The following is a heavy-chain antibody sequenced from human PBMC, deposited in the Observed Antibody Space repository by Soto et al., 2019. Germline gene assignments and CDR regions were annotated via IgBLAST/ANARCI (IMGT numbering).Heavy chain of an antibody. J-gene: IGHJ4*02. Sequence: EVQLVQSGTEVKKPGESLRISCKGSGYSFGSYWIGWVREMPGKGLEWMGIIYPGDSETRYSPAFQGQVTISADKSISTAYLQWSSLKASDTAIYYCARRGSGWSLFEYWGQGTLVTVSS. D-gene: IGHD6-19*01. V-gene: IGHV5-51*03. CDR2: IYPGDSET. CDR1: GYSFGSYW. CDR3: ARRGSGWSLFEY.